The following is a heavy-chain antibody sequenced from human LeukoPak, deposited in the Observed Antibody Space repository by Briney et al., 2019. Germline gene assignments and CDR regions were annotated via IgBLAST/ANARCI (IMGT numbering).Heavy chain of an antibody. Sequence: ASVKVSCKASGYTFTSYGISWVRQAPGQGLEWMGWISAYNGNTNYAQKLQGRVTMTTDTSTSTVYMELSSLRSEDTAVYYCARPGAPALFGEFSGLTNWFDPWGQGTLVTVSS. V-gene: IGHV1-18*01. D-gene: IGHD3-10*02. CDR1: GYTFTSYG. CDR3: ARPGAPALFGEFSGLTNWFDP. CDR2: ISAYNGNT. J-gene: IGHJ5*02.